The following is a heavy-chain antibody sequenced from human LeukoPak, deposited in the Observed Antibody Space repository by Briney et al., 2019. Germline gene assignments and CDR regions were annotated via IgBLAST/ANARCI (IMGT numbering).Heavy chain of an antibody. CDR3: AAELYSGTYGRCCSFAF. CDR1: GFTFSNSA. J-gene: IGHJ4*02. V-gene: IGHV1-58*02. CDR2: IIVGSGRT. Sequence: GASAKVSCKASGFTFSNSAIQWVRQARGQRLEWIGWIIVGSGRTHYAQNLQERLTITRDMSTNTAYMELSSLRSEDTAVYYCAAELYSGTYGRCCSFAFWGQGTPVTVSS. D-gene: IGHD1-26*01.